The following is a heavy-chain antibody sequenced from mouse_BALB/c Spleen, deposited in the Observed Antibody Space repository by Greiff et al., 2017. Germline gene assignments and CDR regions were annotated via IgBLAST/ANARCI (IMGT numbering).Heavy chain of an antibody. CDR3: ASMITGYFDY. V-gene: IGHV5-6*01. Sequence: VQLKESGGDLVKPGGSLKLSCAASGFTFSSYGMSWVRQTPDKRLEWVATISSGGSYTYYPDSVKGRFTISRDNAKNTLYLQMSSLKSEDTAMYYCASMITGYFDYWGQGTTLTVSS. J-gene: IGHJ2*01. D-gene: IGHD2-4*01. CDR2: ISSGGSYT. CDR1: GFTFSSYG.